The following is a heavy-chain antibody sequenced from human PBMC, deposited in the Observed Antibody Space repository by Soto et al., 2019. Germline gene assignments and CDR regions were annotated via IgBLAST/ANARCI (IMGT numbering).Heavy chain of an antibody. CDR2: IYYSGST. J-gene: IGHJ6*02. V-gene: IGHV4-59*01. CDR1: GGSISSYY. CDR3: ARDQVSPGRVEYYYGMDV. D-gene: IGHD1-20*01. Sequence: PSETLSLTCTVSGGSISSYYWSCIRQPPGKGLEWIGYIYYSGSTNYNPSLKSRVTISVDTSKNQFSLKLSSVTAADTAVYYCARDQVSPGRVEYYYGMDVWGQGTAVTVSS.